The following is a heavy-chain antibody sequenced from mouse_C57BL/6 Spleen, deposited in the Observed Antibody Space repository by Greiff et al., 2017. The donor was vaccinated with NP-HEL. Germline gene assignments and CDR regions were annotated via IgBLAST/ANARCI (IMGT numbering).Heavy chain of an antibody. Sequence: VQLQQSGAELVRPGASVKLSCTASGFNIKDDYMHWVKPRPEQGLEWIGWIDPENGDTEYASKFQGKATITADTSSNTAYLQLSSLTSEDTAVYYCTTGGLRSYWGQGTTLTVSS. D-gene: IGHD2-4*01. J-gene: IGHJ2*01. CDR3: TTGGLRSY. V-gene: IGHV14-4*01. CDR1: GFNIKDDY. CDR2: IDPENGDT.